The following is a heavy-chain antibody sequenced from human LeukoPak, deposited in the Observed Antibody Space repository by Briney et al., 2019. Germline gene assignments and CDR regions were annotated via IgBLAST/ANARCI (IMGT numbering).Heavy chain of an antibody. CDR1: GVSISNYN. CDR3: ARTTEYYYGSRKSRKYYSYYFYMGV. CDR2: IYYSSST. J-gene: IGHJ6*03. V-gene: IGHV4-59*01. Sequence: SETLSLTCTASGVSISNYNRSWIRQPPGKGLEWIGYIYYSSSTNYNPSLKSRVTISVDRTKNHLYLQLITMTTADTAAYYCARTTEYYYGSRKSRKYYSYYFYMGVWGKGTTVTVSS. D-gene: IGHD3-10*01.